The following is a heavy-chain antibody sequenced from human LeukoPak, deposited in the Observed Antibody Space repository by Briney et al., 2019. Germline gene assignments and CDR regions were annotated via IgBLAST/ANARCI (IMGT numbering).Heavy chain of an antibody. CDR3: AKVYDSSGYYDYYYYYGMDV. CDR2: INHNGNVN. V-gene: IGHV3-7*03. Sequence: GGSLRLSCAASGFTFSSYWMNWARQAPGKGLEWVASINHNGNVNYYVDSVKGRFTISRDNAKNSLYLQMSNLRAEDTAVYYCAKVYDSSGYYDYYYYYGMDVWGQGTTVTVSS. D-gene: IGHD3-22*01. J-gene: IGHJ6*02. CDR1: GFTFSSYW.